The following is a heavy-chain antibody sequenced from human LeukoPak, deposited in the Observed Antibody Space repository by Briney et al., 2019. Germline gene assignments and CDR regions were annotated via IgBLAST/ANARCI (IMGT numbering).Heavy chain of an antibody. J-gene: IGHJ3*02. CDR3: AGSTVTTYQDAFDI. D-gene: IGHD4-17*01. Sequence: SETLSLTCTVSGGSITSVYWGWIRQPAGKVLEWIGRIYSSGSTNYHPSLKSRVTMSVDTSKNQFSLKLSSVTAADTAVYYCAGSTVTTYQDAFDIWGQGTMVTVSS. CDR2: IYSSGST. V-gene: IGHV4-4*07. CDR1: GGSITSVY.